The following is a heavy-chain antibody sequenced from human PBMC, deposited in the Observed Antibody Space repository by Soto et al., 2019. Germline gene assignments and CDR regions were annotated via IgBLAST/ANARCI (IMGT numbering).Heavy chain of an antibody. V-gene: IGHV4-39*01. CDR3: ARTHYCSSTSCYAPRFDP. CDR1: GGSISSSSYY. D-gene: IGHD2-2*01. CDR2: IYYSGST. J-gene: IGHJ5*02. Sequence: QLQLQESGPGLVKPSETLSLTCTVSGGSISSSSYYWGWIRQPPGKGLEWIGSIYYSGSTYYNPSLKSRVTISVDTSKNQCSLKLSSVTAADTAVYYCARTHYCSSTSCYAPRFDPWGQGTLVTVSS.